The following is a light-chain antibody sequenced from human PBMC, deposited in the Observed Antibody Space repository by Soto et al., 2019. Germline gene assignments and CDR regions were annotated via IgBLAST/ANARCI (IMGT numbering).Light chain of an antibody. V-gene: IGLV1-40*01. J-gene: IGLJ1*01. Sequence: QSVLTQPPSVSGAPGQRVTISCTGSSSNIGAGYDVHWYQQLPGTAPKLLIYGNDNRPSGVPDRFSGSKSGTSASLAITGLQAEDEADYYCQSYDNSLNALYVFGTGTKVTV. CDR3: QSYDNSLNALYV. CDR2: GND. CDR1: SSNIGAGYD.